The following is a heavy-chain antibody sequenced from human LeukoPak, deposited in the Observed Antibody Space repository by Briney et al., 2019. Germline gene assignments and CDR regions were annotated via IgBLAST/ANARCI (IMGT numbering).Heavy chain of an antibody. J-gene: IGHJ6*04. Sequence: GRSLRLSCAASGFTFSSYGMHWVRQVPGKGLEWVTVISHDAKSTYHVDSVKGRFTISRDNSKNTLYLQMNSLRAEDTAVYYCAKDGGNCYDTAGNHLMRSYMDVWGKGTTVTVSS. D-gene: IGHD3-22*01. CDR1: GFTFSSYG. CDR2: ISHDAKST. V-gene: IGHV3-30*18. CDR3: AKDGGNCYDTAGNHLMRSYMDV.